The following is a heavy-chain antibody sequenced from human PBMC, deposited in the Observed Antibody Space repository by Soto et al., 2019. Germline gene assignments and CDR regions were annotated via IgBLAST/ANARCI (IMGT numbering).Heavy chain of an antibody. J-gene: IGHJ4*02. CDR1: GGTFNNYV. CDR2: IIPIFGTA. V-gene: IGHV1-69*06. D-gene: IGHD2-2*01. Sequence: SVKVSCKASGGTFNNYVINWVRQAPGQGLEWMGGIIPIFGTADYAQKFQGRVTITADKSTSTAYMELNSLRSEDTAVYYCAGRCDSTSCLAHFDYWGQGTLVTVSS. CDR3: AGRCDSTSCLAHFDY.